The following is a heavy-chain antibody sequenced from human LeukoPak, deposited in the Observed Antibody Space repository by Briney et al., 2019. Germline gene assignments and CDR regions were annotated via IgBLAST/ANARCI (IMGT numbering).Heavy chain of an antibody. Sequence: PSETLSLTCAVYGGSFSGYYWSWIRQPPGKGLEWIGEINHSGSTNYNPSLKSRVTISVDTSKKQFSLKLSSVTAADTGVYDCAREGSSSLMFDYWGQGTLVTVSS. CDR3: AREGSSSLMFDY. J-gene: IGHJ4*02. D-gene: IGHD6-6*01. V-gene: IGHV4-34*01. CDR2: INHSGST. CDR1: GGSFSGYY.